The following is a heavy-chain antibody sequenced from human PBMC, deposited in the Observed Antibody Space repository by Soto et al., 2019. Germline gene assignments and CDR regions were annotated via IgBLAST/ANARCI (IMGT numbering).Heavy chain of an antibody. V-gene: IGHV1-18*01. CDR3: AREGYCSSSMCYGGYYYMDV. D-gene: IGHD2-2*01. CDR1: GYTLTNYG. CDR2: ISAYNGHA. Sequence: QVQLVQSGGEVKNPGASVKVSCKAFGYTLTNYGISWVRQAPGQGLEWRGWISAYNGHANYAQKFPGRLRLPTVRATNTAYMEVRRLGSDDTAEYYCAREGYCSSSMCYGGYYYMDVWGKGTTVTVS. J-gene: IGHJ6*03.